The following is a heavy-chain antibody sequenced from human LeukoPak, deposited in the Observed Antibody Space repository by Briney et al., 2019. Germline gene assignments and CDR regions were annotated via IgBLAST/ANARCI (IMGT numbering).Heavy chain of an antibody. CDR3: ARSTAGLDY. CDR1: GFTFSSYS. CDR2: ISSSSSYM. D-gene: IGHD1-1*01. V-gene: IGHV3-21*01. Sequence: PGGSLRLSCAASGFTFSSYSMNWVRQAPGKGLEWVSSISSSSSYMYYADSVKGRFTISRDNAKNSLYLQMNSLRAEDTAVYYCARSTAGLDYWGQGTLVTVSS. J-gene: IGHJ4*02.